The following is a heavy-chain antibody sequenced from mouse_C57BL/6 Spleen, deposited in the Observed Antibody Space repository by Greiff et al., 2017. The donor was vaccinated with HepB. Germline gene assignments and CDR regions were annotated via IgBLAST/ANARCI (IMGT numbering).Heavy chain of an antibody. Sequence: EVKLVESGGGLVQPKGSLKLSCAASGFSFNTYAMNWVRQAPGKGLEWVARIRSKSNNYATYYADSVKDRFTISRDDSESMLYLQMNNLKTEDTAMYYCVRQGGSSPWYDFDYWGQGTTLTVSS. J-gene: IGHJ2*01. CDR1: GFSFNTYA. CDR3: VRQGGSSPWYDFDY. D-gene: IGHD1-1*01. V-gene: IGHV10-1*01. CDR2: IRSKSNNYAT.